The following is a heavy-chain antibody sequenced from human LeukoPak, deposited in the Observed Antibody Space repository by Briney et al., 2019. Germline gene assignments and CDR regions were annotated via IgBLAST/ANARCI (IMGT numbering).Heavy chain of an antibody. CDR3: AKDPNYDFWSGYYNGGFDY. CDR2: ISWNSGSI. J-gene: IGHJ4*02. V-gene: IGHV3-9*01. CDR1: GFTFDDYA. D-gene: IGHD3-3*01. Sequence: GRSLRLSCAASGFTFDDYAMHWVRQAPGKGLEWVSGISWNSGSIGYADSVKGRFTIPRDNAKNSLYLQMNSLRAEDTALYYCAKDPNYDFWSGYYNGGFDYWGQGTLVTVSS.